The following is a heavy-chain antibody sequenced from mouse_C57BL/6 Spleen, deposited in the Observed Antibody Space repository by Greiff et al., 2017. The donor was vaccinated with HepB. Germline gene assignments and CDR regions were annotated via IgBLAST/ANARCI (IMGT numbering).Heavy chain of an antibody. CDR1: GFTFSSYG. CDR2: ISSGGSYT. Sequence: EVHLVESGGDLVKPGGSLKLSCAASGFTFSSYGMSWVRQTPDKRLEWVATISSGGSYTYYPDSVKGRFTISRDNAKNTLYLQMSSLKSEDTAMYYCARQDYYGSKSPYAMDYWGQGTSVTVSS. CDR3: ARQDYYGSKSPYAMDY. J-gene: IGHJ4*01. D-gene: IGHD1-1*01. V-gene: IGHV5-6*01.